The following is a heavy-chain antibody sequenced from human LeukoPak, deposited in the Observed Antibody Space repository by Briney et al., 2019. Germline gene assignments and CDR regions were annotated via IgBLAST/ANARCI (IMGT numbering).Heavy chain of an antibody. Sequence: GGSLRLSCAASGFTFSSYSMNWVRQAQGKGLEWVSSISSSSSYIYYVDSVKGRFTISRDNAKNSLYLQMNSLRAEDTAVYYCARDLCSGGGCYSGADASDIWGQGTMITVSS. CDR2: ISSSSSYI. CDR3: ARDLCSGGGCYSGADASDI. J-gene: IGHJ3*02. CDR1: GFTFSSYS. V-gene: IGHV3-21*01. D-gene: IGHD2-15*01.